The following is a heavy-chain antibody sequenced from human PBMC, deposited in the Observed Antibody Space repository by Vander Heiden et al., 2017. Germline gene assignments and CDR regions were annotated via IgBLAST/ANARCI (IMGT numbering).Heavy chain of an antibody. V-gene: IGHV3-33*01. CDR2: IWYDGSNK. CDR3: ARDANVYNNRLYYYGMDV. D-gene: IGHD4-4*01. J-gene: IGHJ6*02. CDR1: GFIFSRSG. Sequence: QVPLVESGGGVVQPGRSLGLSCAASGFIFSRSGMHWVRQAAGKGLEWVAVIWYDGSNKYNADSVKGRFTISRDNSKNTLYLQMNSLRAEDTAVYYCARDANVYNNRLYYYGMDVWGQGTTVTVSS.